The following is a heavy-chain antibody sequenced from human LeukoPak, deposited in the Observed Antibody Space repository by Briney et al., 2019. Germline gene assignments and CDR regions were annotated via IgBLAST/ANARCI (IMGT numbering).Heavy chain of an antibody. V-gene: IGHV1-69*04. D-gene: IGHD2-2*02. J-gene: IGHJ6*02. CDR2: IIPIFGIA. CDR3: AISRRSGYCSSTSCYTDYYYYGMDV. Sequence: SVKVSCKASGGTFSSYAISWVRQAPGQGLEWMGRIIPIFGIANYAQKFQGRVTITADKSTSTAYMELSSQRSEDTAVYYCAISRRSGYCSSTSCYTDYYYYGMDVWGQGTTVTVSS. CDR1: GGTFSSYA.